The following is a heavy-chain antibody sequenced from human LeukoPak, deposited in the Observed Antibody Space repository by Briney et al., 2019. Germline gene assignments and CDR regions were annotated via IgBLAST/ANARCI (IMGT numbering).Heavy chain of an antibody. CDR3: ARDLVFTAMATPSWFDP. J-gene: IGHJ5*02. D-gene: IGHD5-18*01. V-gene: IGHV4-4*07. CDR1: GGSMSRYY. Sequence: PSETLSLTCTVAGGSMSRYYWSWIRQPAGKGLEWIGRIYTSGSTNYNPSLKSRVTISVDKSKNQFSLKLSSVTAADTAVYYFARDLVFTAMATPSWFDPWGQGTLVTVSS. CDR2: IYTSGST.